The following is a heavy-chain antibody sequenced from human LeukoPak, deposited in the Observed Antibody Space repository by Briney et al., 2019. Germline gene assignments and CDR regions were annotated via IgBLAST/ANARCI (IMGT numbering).Heavy chain of an antibody. Sequence: SVKVSCKASGLSFTGFAMRWVPQARGHRLEWIGWIVVGSGNTYYAQKLQERVTITRDMSRSRAYMELSSVRSEDTGVYYCAGVKVGANYYSYYWGQGTLVTVSS. CDR3: AGVKVGANYYSYY. CDR1: GLSFTGFA. V-gene: IGHV1-58*02. CDR2: IVVGSGNT. J-gene: IGHJ4*02. D-gene: IGHD3-22*01.